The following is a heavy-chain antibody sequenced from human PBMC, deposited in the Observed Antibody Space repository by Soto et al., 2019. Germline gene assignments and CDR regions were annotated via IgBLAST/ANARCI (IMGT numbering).Heavy chain of an antibody. J-gene: IGHJ6*02. CDR1: GGSISISSYY. CDR3: ASKCMITFGGVYGMDV. D-gene: IGHD3-16*01. CDR2: IYYSGST. V-gene: IGHV4-39*01. Sequence: SETLSLTCTVSGGSISISSYYWCWIRHPPGKGLEWIGSIYYSGSTYYNPSLKSRVTISVDTSKNQFSLKLSSVTAADTAVYYCASKCMITFGGVYGMDVWGQGTTVTVSS.